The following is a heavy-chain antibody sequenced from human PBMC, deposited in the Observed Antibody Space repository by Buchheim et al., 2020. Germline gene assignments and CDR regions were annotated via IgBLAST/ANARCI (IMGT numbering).Heavy chain of an antibody. V-gene: IGHV4-59*01. Sequence: QVQLQESGPGLVKPSETLSLTCTVSGGSISSYYWSWIRQPPGKGLEWIGYIYYSGSTNYNPSLKSRVTISVDTSKNQFSLKLSSVTAADTAVYYCARVPATQYYFDYWGQGTL. CDR3: ARVPATQYYFDY. CDR1: GGSISSYY. CDR2: IYYSGST. J-gene: IGHJ4*02. D-gene: IGHD2-2*01.